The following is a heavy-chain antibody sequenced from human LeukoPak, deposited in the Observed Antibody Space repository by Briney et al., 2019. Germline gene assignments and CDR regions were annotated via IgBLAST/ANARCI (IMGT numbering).Heavy chain of an antibody. Sequence: SETLSLTCTVSGGSISSSSYYWGWIRQPPGKGLEWFGSIYYSGSTYYNPSLKSRVTISVDTSKNQFSLKLSSVTAADTAVYYCARLKEMITFGGVIVTFDYWGQGTLVTVSS. CDR2: IYYSGST. CDR3: ARLKEMITFGGVIVTFDY. V-gene: IGHV4-39*01. CDR1: GGSISSSSYY. J-gene: IGHJ4*02. D-gene: IGHD3-16*02.